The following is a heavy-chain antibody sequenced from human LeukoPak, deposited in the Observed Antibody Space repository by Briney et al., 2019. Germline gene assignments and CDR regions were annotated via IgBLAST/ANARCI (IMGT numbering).Heavy chain of an antibody. CDR2: IYTSGST. V-gene: IGHV4-61*02. Sequence: PLQTLSLTCTVSGGSVSSSSYYWSWIRQPAGKGLEWIGRIYTSGSTNYNPSLKSRVTISVDTSKNQFSLKLSSVTAADTAVYYCASCHNFGYYYYYMDVWGKGTTVTVSS. CDR1: GGSVSSSSYY. D-gene: IGHD3-10*01. J-gene: IGHJ6*03. CDR3: ASCHNFGYYYYYMDV.